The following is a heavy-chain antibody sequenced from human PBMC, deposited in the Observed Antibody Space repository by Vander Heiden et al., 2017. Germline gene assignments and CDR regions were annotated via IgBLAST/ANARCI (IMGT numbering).Heavy chain of an antibody. CDR2: ISWNSGSI. CDR1: GCTFHDYA. J-gene: IGHJ5*02. CDR3: AKGPTGTTRIGWFDP. V-gene: IGHV3-9*01. Sequence: EVQLVESGGGLVQPGRSLRLSCAASGCTFHDYAMHWVRQAPGKGLGWVSGISWNSGSIGYADSVKGRFTISRDNAKNSLYLQMNSLRAEDTALYYCAKGPTGTTRIGWFDPWGQGTLVTVSS. D-gene: IGHD1-7*01.